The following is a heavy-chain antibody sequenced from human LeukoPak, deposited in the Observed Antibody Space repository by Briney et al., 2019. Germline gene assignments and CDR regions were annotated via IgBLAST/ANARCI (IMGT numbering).Heavy chain of an antibody. Sequence: GGSLRLSCAASGFTFSSYAMSWVRQAPGKGLEWVSAISGSGGSTYYADSVKGRFTISRDNSKNTLYLQMNSLGAEDTAVYYCAKAPRAAAGTYNGMDVWGQGTTVTVSS. CDR1: GFTFSSYA. J-gene: IGHJ6*02. CDR3: AKAPRAAAGTYNGMDV. D-gene: IGHD6-13*01. V-gene: IGHV3-23*01. CDR2: ISGSGGST.